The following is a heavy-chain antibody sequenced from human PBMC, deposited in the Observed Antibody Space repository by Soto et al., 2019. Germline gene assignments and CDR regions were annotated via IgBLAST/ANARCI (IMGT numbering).Heavy chain of an antibody. V-gene: IGHV1-18*01. Sequence: GASVKVSCKASGYTFTSCGISWVRQAPGQGLEWMGWISAYNGNTNYAQKLQGRVTMTTDTSTSTAYMELRSLRSDDTAVYYCARETADYYDFWSGYHAAMDVWGKGTTVTVSS. D-gene: IGHD3-3*01. CDR1: GYTFTSCG. CDR2: ISAYNGNT. CDR3: ARETADYYDFWSGYHAAMDV. J-gene: IGHJ6*03.